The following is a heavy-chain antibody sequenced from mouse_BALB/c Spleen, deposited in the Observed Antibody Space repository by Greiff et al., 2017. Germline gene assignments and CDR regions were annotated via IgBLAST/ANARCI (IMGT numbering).Heavy chain of an antibody. CDR3: ATRRFPMGN. CDR2: IYPGDGDT. V-gene: IGHV1-87*01. J-gene: IGHJ4*01. CDR1: GYTFTSYW. Sequence: QVQLQQSGAELARPGASVKLSCKASGYTFTSYWMQWVKQRPGQGLEWIGAIYPGDGDTRYTQKFKGKATLTADKSSSTAYMQLRSLASEDSAVYYRATRRFPMGNWGQGTSVTVFS.